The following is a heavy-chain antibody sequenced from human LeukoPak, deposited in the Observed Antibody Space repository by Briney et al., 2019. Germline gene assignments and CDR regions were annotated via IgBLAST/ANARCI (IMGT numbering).Heavy chain of an antibody. CDR3: ESMIGPHYFDY. Sequence: GGSLRLSCAASGFTVSSNYMSWVRQAPGKGLEWVSAISGSGGSTYYADSVKGRFTISRDNSKNTLYLQMNSLRAEDTAVYYCESMIGPHYFDYWGQGTLVTVSS. CDR2: ISGSGGST. J-gene: IGHJ4*02. D-gene: IGHD3-10*02. V-gene: IGHV3-23*01. CDR1: GFTVSSNY.